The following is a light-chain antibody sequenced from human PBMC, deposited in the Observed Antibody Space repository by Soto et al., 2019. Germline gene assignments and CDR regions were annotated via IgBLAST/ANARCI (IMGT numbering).Light chain of an antibody. CDR2: TNN. CDR1: SSSIGSNS. Sequence: QSVLTQPPSASGTPGQRVTISCSGSSSSIGSNSVNWYQQLPRTAPKVLIYTNNQRPSGVPDRFSGSKSGTSASLAISGLHSEDEADYYCAAWDGSLNVYVFGTGTKLTVL. V-gene: IGLV1-44*01. CDR3: AAWDGSLNVYV. J-gene: IGLJ1*01.